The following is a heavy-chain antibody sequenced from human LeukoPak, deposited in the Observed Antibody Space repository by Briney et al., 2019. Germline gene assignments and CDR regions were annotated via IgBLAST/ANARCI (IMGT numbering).Heavy chain of an antibody. CDR2: ISCSGSTI. J-gene: IGHJ4*02. D-gene: IGHD2-2*01. V-gene: IGHV3-11*01. CDR1: GFTFSDYY. CDR3: ARDCESSSTSCYVRVIFDY. Sequence: GGSLRLSCAASGFTFSDYYMSWIRQAPGKGLEWVSYISCSGSTIYYADSVKAGFTISRDNAKNSLYLQMNSLRAEDTAVYYCARDCESSSTSCYVRVIFDYWGQGTLVTVSS.